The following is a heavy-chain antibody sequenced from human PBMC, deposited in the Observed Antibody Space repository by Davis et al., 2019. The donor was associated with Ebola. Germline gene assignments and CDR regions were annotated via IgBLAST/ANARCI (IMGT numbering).Heavy chain of an antibody. J-gene: IGHJ5*02. D-gene: IGHD2-15*01. Sequence: PGGSLRLSCAASGFTFSSYAMTWVRQAPGKGLEWVSAISGSGDSTYYADSVKGRFTISRDSSKNTLYLQMNSLRADDTAVYYCAKGGYWAPFDPWGQGTLVSVSS. CDR3: AKGGYWAPFDP. CDR1: GFTFSSYA. V-gene: IGHV3-23*01. CDR2: ISGSGDST.